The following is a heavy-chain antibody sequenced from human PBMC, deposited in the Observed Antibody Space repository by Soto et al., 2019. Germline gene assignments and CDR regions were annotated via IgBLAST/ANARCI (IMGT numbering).Heavy chain of an antibody. J-gene: IGHJ2*01. V-gene: IGHV4-59*08. CDR2: IYYSGIT. CDR1: GGSISSHY. CDR3: ARPRGIAPAVWYFDL. Sequence: QVQLQESGPGLVKPSETLSLTCTVSGGSISSHYWSSIRQPPGRGLEWIGFIYYSGITGSNPSLKRRVTLSLDTYKNQLSLRLSSVTAADTAVYYCARPRGIAPAVWYFDLWGRGTLVTVSS. D-gene: IGHD6-13*01.